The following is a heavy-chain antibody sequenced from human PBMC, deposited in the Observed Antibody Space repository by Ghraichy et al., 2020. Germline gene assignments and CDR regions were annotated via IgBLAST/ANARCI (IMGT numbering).Heavy chain of an antibody. J-gene: IGHJ4*02. V-gene: IGHV1-2*06. D-gene: IGHD7-27*01. CDR3: ARGLTGDDGY. CDR1: GYTFTNYY. Sequence: ASVKVSCKASGYTFTNYYIHWVRQAPGQGLEWMGRINPNSGDTDYAQKFQGRVTMTRDTSISTAYMELSRLRSDDTAVFYCARGLTGDDGYWGQGTLVTVSS. CDR2: INPNSGDT.